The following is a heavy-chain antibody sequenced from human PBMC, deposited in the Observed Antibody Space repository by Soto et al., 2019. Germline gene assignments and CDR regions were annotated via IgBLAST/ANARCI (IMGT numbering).Heavy chain of an antibody. CDR1: GGTFSSYS. V-gene: IGHV1-69*08. J-gene: IGHJ4*02. D-gene: IGHD2-2*01. CDR3: ATEKDSTDAY. CDR2: IIPILGIA. Sequence: QVQLVQSGAEVKKPGSSVKVSCKASGGTFSSYSFTWVRQAPGQGLEWMGRIIPILGIANYAQNFQGRVTINADKSTSTAYMELSSLRSEDTAVYYCATEKDSTDAYWGQGTLVTVSS.